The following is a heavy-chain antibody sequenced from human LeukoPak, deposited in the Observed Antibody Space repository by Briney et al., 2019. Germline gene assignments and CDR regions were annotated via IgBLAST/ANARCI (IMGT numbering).Heavy chain of an antibody. CDR3: AREDSSGWYGVDY. J-gene: IGHJ4*02. CDR1: GGTFSSYA. D-gene: IGHD6-19*01. CDR2: NIPIFGTA. V-gene: IGHV1-69*13. Sequence: VKVSCKASGGTFSSYAISWVRQAPGQGLEWMGGNIPIFGTANYAQKFQGRVTITADESTSTAYMELSSLRSEDTAVYYCAREDSSGWYGVDYWGQGTLVTVSS.